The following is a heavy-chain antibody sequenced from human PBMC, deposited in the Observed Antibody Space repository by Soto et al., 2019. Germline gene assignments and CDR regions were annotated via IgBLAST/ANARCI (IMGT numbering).Heavy chain of an antibody. CDR1: GGSFSDYY. CDR2: INHGGST. D-gene: IGHD3-10*01. Sequence: QVQLQQWGAGLLRPSETLSLTCAVYGGSFSDYYWSWVRQPPGKGLEWLGEINHGGSTNYNPSLQSRVTISVDTSKTQFSLKLSSVTAADTAVYYCARGGGDFYMDVWDKGTTVTVSS. J-gene: IGHJ6*03. V-gene: IGHV4-34*01. CDR3: ARGGGDFYMDV.